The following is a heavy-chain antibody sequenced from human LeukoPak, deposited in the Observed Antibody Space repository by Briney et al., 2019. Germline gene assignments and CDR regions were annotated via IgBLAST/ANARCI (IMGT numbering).Heavy chain of an antibody. CDR1: GGTFRSYA. V-gene: IGHV1-69*13. CDR2: IIPIFGTA. D-gene: IGHD5-18*01. CDR3: ERVGFHSYGYDY. Sequence: AASVKVSCKASGGTFRSYAISWVRQAPGRGLEWMGGIIPIFGTANYAQKFQGRVTITADESTSTAYMELSSLRSEDTAVYYCERVGFHSYGYDYRGQGTLVTVSS. J-gene: IGHJ4*02.